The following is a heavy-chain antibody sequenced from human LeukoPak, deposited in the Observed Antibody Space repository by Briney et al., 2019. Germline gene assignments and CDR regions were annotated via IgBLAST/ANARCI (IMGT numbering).Heavy chain of an antibody. CDR3: AKGDKPVIAMVKFDY. CDR1: GASISSGSYY. J-gene: IGHJ4*02. V-gene: IGHV4-61*02. Sequence: PSETLSLTCTVSGASISSGSYYWSWIRQPAGKGLEWIGRIYSRGSTYNPSLKSRVTMSADTSRNHVSLTLNSVTAADTAVYYCAKGDKPVIAMVKFDYWGQGTLVTVSS. CDR2: IYSRGST. D-gene: IGHD5-18*01.